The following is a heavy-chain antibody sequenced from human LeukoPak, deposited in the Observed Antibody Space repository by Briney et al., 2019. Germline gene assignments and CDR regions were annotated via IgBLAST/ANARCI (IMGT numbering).Heavy chain of an antibody. CDR2: ISGNGVDT. J-gene: IGHJ4*02. Sequence: PGGSLRPSCAASGFTFNDYAMHWVRQAPGKGLEWVSLISGNGVDTYYADSVKGRFTISRDNSKDSLYLQMNSLRTEDTALYYCAKVPSSQYLPIDYWGQGTLVTVSS. CDR1: GFTFNDYA. CDR3: AKVPSSQYLPIDY. V-gene: IGHV3-43*02. D-gene: IGHD2-2*01.